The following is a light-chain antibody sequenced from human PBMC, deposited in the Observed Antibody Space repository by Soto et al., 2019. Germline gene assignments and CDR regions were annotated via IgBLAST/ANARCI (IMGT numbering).Light chain of an antibody. V-gene: IGLV2-14*01. CDR1: SSDIGAYNY. Sequence: QSVLTQPASVSGSPGRSITISCTGSSSDIGAYNYVSWFQQYPGKAPKLIISEVSNRPSGVSNRFSGSKSGTAASLTISGLQTGDEADYFCFSFTTDWTHVFGTGTKVTVL. CDR2: EVS. J-gene: IGLJ1*01. CDR3: FSFTTDWTHV.